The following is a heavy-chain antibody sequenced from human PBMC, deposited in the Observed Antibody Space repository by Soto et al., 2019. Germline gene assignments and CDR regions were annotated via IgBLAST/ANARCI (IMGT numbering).Heavy chain of an antibody. D-gene: IGHD3-10*01. CDR1: GGSISSSFYY. CDR2: IYYSGNT. J-gene: IGHJ5*02. Sequence: QLQLQESGPGLVKPSETLSLTCTVSGGSISSSFYYWGWIRQPPGKGLEWIESIYYSGNTYYNPSLTSRVTMSVDTSKNQFSLKLSSVTAADTAVYYCARHYYGSGRNWFDPWGQGTLVIVSS. V-gene: IGHV4-39*01. CDR3: ARHYYGSGRNWFDP.